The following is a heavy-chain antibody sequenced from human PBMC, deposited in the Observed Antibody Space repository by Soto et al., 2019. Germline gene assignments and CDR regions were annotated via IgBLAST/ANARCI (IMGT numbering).Heavy chain of an antibody. V-gene: IGHV1-8*01. CDR3: ARAHDTNLYSYGYYGMDV. CDR1: GYTFTSYD. Sequence: QVQLVQSGAEVKKPGASVKVSCKASGYTFTSYDINWVRQATGQGLEWMGWMNPNSGNTGYAQKFQGRVTMTRNTSISTAYMELSSLRSEDTAVYYGARAHDTNLYSYGYYGMDVWGQGTTVTVSS. D-gene: IGHD5-18*01. CDR2: MNPNSGNT. J-gene: IGHJ6*02.